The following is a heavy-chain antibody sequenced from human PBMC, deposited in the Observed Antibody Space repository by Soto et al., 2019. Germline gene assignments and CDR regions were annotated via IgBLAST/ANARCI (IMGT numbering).Heavy chain of an antibody. CDR1: GFTFSSYG. CDR3: ATSGIVGAHDY. D-gene: IGHD1-26*01. CDR2: ISYDGSNK. J-gene: IGHJ4*02. Sequence: QVQLVESGGGVVQPGRSLRLSCAASGFTFSSYGMHWVRQAPGKGLEWVAVISYDGSNKYYADSVKGRFTISRDNSKNTLYLQMNSLRAEDTAVYYCATSGIVGAHDYWGQGTLVTVSS. V-gene: IGHV3-30*03.